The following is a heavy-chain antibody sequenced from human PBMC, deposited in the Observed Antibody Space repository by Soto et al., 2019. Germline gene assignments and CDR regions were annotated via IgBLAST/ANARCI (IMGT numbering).Heavy chain of an antibody. Sequence: SETLSLTCTVSGGSISSYYWSWIRQPPGKGLEWIGYIYYSGSTNYNPSLKSRVTISVDTSKNQFSLKLSSVTAADTAVYYCARHRSYCSGGSCYSTGDFQHWGQGTLVTVSS. V-gene: IGHV4-59*08. CDR3: ARHRSYCSGGSCYSTGDFQH. CDR2: IYYSGST. CDR1: GGSISSYY. D-gene: IGHD2-15*01. J-gene: IGHJ1*01.